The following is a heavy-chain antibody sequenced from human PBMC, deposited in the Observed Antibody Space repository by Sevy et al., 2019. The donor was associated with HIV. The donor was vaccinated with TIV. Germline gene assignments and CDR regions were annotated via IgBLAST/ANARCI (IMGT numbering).Heavy chain of an antibody. J-gene: IGHJ6*02. CDR2: IKSKTDGERT. D-gene: IGHD2-2*01. Sequence: GGSLRLSCAASGLSFTSAWMSWVRQAPGKGLEWVGRIKSKTDGERTDYPVPVRGRFTISRDDSNNTLYLQMNSLETEDTAVYYCTTTLSTAHYMVVWGQGTTVTVSS. CDR3: TTTLSTAHYMVV. CDR1: GLSFTSAW. V-gene: IGHV3-15*01.